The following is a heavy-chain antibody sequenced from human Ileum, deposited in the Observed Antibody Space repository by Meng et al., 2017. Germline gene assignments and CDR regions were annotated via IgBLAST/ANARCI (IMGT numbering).Heavy chain of an antibody. D-gene: IGHD7-27*01. Sequence: QGQQQEPGPGLVKTSDTLSLTCTVSGGSISGYFWSWIRQPAGKGLEWIGRLYTSGTTNYNPSLKRRVTMSVDTSKSQFSLNLTSVTAADTAIYYCAREKQLLGFDSWGQGTLVTVSS. V-gene: IGHV4-4*07. CDR3: AREKQLLGFDS. CDR1: GGSISGYF. CDR2: LYTSGTT. J-gene: IGHJ4*02.